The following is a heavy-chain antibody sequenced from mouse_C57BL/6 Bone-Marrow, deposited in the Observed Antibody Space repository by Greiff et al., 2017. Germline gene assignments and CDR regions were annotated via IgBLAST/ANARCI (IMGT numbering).Heavy chain of an antibody. CDR3: TTPITTVVAKTAYWYFDV. CDR1: GFNIKDDY. J-gene: IGHJ1*03. V-gene: IGHV14-4*01. Sequence: VQLQQSGAELVRPGASVKLSCTASGFNIKDDYMHWVKQRPEQGLEWIGWIDPENGDTEYASKFQGKATITADTSSNTAYLQLSSLTSEDTAVYYCTTPITTVVAKTAYWYFDVWGTGTTVTVSS. D-gene: IGHD1-1*01. CDR2: IDPENGDT.